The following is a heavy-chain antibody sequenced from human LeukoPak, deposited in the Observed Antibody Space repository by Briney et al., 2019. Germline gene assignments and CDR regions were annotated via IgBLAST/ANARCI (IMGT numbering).Heavy chain of an antibody. D-gene: IGHD3-10*01. J-gene: IGHJ6*02. CDR2: ISAYNGNT. CDR1: GYTFTSYG. Sequence: ASVKVSCKASGYTFTSYGISWLRQAPGQGLEWMGWISAYNGNTNYAQRLQGRVTMTTDTSTSTAYMELRSLRSDDTAVYYCARASPGITMVRGVIITRYYYGMDVWGQGTTVTVSS. V-gene: IGHV1-18*01. CDR3: ARASPGITMVRGVIITRYYYGMDV.